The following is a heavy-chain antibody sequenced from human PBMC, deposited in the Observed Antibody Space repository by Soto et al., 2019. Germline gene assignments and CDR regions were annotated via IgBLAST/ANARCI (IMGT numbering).Heavy chain of an antibody. CDR1: GFTFSSYG. Sequence: GGSLRLSCAASGFTFSSYGMHWVRQAPGKGLEWVAVIWYDGSNKYYADSVKGRFTISRDNSKNTMYLQMNSLRAEDTAVYYCARDYSRYYGMDVWGQGTTVTVSS. V-gene: IGHV3-33*01. D-gene: IGHD2-15*01. J-gene: IGHJ6*02. CDR2: IWYDGSNK. CDR3: ARDYSRYYGMDV.